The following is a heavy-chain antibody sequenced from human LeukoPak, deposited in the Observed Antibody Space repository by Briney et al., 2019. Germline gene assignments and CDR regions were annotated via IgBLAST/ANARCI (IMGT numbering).Heavy chain of an antibody. CDR2: IWYDGSNK. CDR1: GFTFSSYG. J-gene: IGHJ4*02. CDR3: ARDSSGWYYFDY. Sequence: GGSLRLPCAASGFTFSSYGMHWVRQAPGKGLEWVAVIWYDGSNKYYADSVKGRFTISRDNAKNSLYLQMNSLRAEDTAVYYCARDSSGWYYFDYWGQGTLVTVSS. D-gene: IGHD6-19*01. V-gene: IGHV3-33*01.